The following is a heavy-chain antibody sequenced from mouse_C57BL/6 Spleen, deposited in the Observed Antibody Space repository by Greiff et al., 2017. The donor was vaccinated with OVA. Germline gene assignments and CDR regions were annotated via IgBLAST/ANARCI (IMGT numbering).Heavy chain of an antibody. Sequence: VQLQESGAELVRPGASVKLSCKASGYTFTDYYINWVKQRPGQGLEWIARIYPGSGNTYYNEKFKGKATLTAEKSSSTAYMQLSSLTSEDSAVYFCARGPGFAYWGQGTLVTVSA. J-gene: IGHJ3*01. CDR3: ARGPGFAY. CDR1: GYTFTDYY. V-gene: IGHV1-76*01. CDR2: IYPGSGNT.